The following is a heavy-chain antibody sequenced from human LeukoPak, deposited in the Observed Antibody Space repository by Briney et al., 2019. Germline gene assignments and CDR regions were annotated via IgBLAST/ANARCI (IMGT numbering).Heavy chain of an antibody. J-gene: IGHJ4*02. CDR1: GFSFSGFG. Sequence: PGGSLRLSCAASGFSFSGFGMNWVRQAPGKGLEWISYIGSSGSAGGNIYYAVSVKGRFTVSRDNAKNSLYLQMNSLRAEDTAVYYCARVWPYDEYFDYWGQGTLVTVSS. D-gene: IGHD3-16*01. V-gene: IGHV3-48*04. CDR3: ARVWPYDEYFDY. CDR2: IGSSGSAGGNI.